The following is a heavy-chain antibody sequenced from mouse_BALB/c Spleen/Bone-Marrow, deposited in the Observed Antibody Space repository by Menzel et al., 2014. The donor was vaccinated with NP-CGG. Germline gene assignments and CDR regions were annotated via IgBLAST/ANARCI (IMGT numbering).Heavy chain of an antibody. CDR3: SRDYGGTAWFAC. Sequence: DVKLQESGAELVKPGASVKLSCTASGFNIKDTHMHWVKQGPEQGLEWIGRIDPANGNTKYDPNFQGKATITADTSSNTAYLQLSSLTPEDTAVYYCSRDYGGTAWFACWGHGTLVTVSA. V-gene: IGHV14-3*02. J-gene: IGHJ3*01. CDR1: GFNIKDTH. D-gene: IGHD1-1*01. CDR2: IDPANGNT.